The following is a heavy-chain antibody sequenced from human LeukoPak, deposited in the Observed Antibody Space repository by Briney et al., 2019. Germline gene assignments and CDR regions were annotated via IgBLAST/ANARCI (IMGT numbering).Heavy chain of an antibody. CDR1: GGSFSGYY. CDR2: INHSGST. Sequence: SETLSLTCAVYGGSFSGYYWSWIRQPPGKGLEWIGEINHSGSTNYNPSLKSRVTISVDTSKNQFSLKLSSVTAADTAVYYCARDRYCSSTSCPTDYYYYYMDVWGKGTTVTVSS. V-gene: IGHV4-34*01. CDR3: ARDRYCSSTSCPTDYYYYYMDV. J-gene: IGHJ6*03. D-gene: IGHD2-2*01.